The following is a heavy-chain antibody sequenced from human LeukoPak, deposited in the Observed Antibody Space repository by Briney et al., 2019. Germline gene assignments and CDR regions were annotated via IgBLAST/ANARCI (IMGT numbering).Heavy chain of an antibody. V-gene: IGHV4-61*01. CDR1: GGSVSRGSYY. CDR3: ARGGSIVGATPHDTFDI. D-gene: IGHD1-26*01. Sequence: SETLSLTCTVSGGSVSRGSYYWSWIRQPPGKGLEWIGYIYYSGSTNYNPSLKSRVTISVDTSKNQFSLKLSSVTAADTAVYYCARGGSIVGATPHDTFDIWGQGTMVTVSS. J-gene: IGHJ3*02. CDR2: IYYSGST.